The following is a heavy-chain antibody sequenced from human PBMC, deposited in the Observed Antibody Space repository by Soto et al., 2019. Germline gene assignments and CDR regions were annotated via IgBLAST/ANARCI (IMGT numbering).Heavy chain of an antibody. Sequence: SETLSLTCTVSGGSISSSSNHWGWIRQPPGKGLEWIGNIYYSENTYYNPSLKSRVTISVDTSKNQFSLKLSSVTAADTAVYYCARGDIVATIDFDYWGQGTLVTVSS. CDR3: ARGDIVATIDFDY. D-gene: IGHD5-12*01. V-gene: IGHV4-39*07. CDR2: IYYSENT. CDR1: GGSISSSSNH. J-gene: IGHJ4*02.